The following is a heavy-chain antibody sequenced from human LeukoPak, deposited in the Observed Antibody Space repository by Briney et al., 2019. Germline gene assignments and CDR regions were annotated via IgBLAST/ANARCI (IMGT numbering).Heavy chain of an antibody. CDR1: GGSISSYY. CDR3: ARSTGSTMFIDY. J-gene: IGHJ4*02. CDR2: IYYSGST. D-gene: IGHD3-10*02. V-gene: IGHV4-59*01. Sequence: SETLSLTCTVSGGSISSYYWSWIRQPPGRGLEWIGYIYYSGSTDYNPSLKSRVAISVDTSKNQFSLKLSSVTAADTAVYYCARSTGSTMFIDYWGQGTLVTVSS.